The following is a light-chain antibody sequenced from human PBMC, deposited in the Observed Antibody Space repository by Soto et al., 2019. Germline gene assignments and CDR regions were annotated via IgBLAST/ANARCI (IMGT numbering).Light chain of an antibody. CDR3: QQYNKWPLT. J-gene: IGKJ4*01. CDR2: FAS. CDR1: QSVSNN. Sequence: EIVMTQSPATLSVSPGERATLSCRASQSVSNNLAWYQQKPGQARRLLIYFASTRATGIPARFSGSGSGTEFTLTISSLQSEDFAVYYCQQYNKWPLTFAGGTKVETK. V-gene: IGKV3-15*01.